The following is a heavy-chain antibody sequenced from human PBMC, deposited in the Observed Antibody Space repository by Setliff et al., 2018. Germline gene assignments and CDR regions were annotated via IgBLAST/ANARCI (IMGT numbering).Heavy chain of an antibody. CDR1: GGSFSGYY. CDR2: INHSGST. V-gene: IGHV4-34*01. CDR3: ARGGYSRGPPVYYFDY. J-gene: IGHJ4*02. Sequence: SETLSLTCGGYGGSFSGYYWSWIRQPPGKGLEWIGEINHSGSTNYNPSLKSRVTISVDTSKNQFSLKLSSVTAADTAVYYCARGGYSRGPPVYYFDYWGQGTLVTVSS. D-gene: IGHD5-12*01.